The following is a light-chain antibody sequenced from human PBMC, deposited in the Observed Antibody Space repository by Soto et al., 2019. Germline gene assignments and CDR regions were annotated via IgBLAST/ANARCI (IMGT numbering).Light chain of an antibody. CDR2: AAS. J-gene: IGKJ1*01. V-gene: IGKV1-39*01. CDR1: QSISSY. CDR3: QQSYSTPRT. Sequence: DIQMTQSPSSLSASVGDRVTITCRASQSISSYLNWYQQKPGKAPNLLIYAASSLQSGVPSRFSGSGSGTDFTLTISSLQPEDFANYYCQQSYSTPRTFGQGTKVEI.